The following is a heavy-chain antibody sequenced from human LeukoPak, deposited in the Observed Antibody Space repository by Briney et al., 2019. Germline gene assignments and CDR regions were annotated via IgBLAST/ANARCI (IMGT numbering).Heavy chain of an antibody. J-gene: IGHJ3*02. Sequence: SETLSLTCTVSGGSISSGAYYWSWIRQHPGKGLEWIGYIYYNGNTYYNPSLKSRLTISGDTSKNQFSLKLSSVIAADTAVYYCVRNFDSYNAFDIWGQGTVVTVSS. D-gene: IGHD3-22*01. CDR2: IYYNGNT. CDR3: VRNFDSYNAFDI. V-gene: IGHV4-31*03. CDR1: GGSISSGAYY.